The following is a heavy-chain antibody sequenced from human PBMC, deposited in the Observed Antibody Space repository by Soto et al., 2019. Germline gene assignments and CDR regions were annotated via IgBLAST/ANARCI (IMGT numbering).Heavy chain of an antibody. D-gene: IGHD2-2*01. J-gene: IGHJ6*02. CDR1: GGTFSSYA. CDR3: ARDDGVVVVPAAIVNYGMDV. Sequence: ASLKVSCKASGGTFSSYATSWVRQAPGQGLEWMGGIIPIFGTANYAQKFQGRVTITADKSTSTAYMELSSLRSEDTAVYYCARDDGVVVVPAAIVNYGMDVWGQGTTVTVSS. CDR2: IIPIFGTA. V-gene: IGHV1-69*06.